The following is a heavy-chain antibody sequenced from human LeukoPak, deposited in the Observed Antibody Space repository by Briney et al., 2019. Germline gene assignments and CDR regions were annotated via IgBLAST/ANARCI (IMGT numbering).Heavy chain of an antibody. Sequence: GESLKISCKGSGYIFTDYWIGWVRQMPGKGLEWMGIIHPGGSRTRYSPSFQGQVTISADKSISTAYLQWSSLQASDTGMYYCARPRDVFSSGYEGRDAFDMWGQGTMVTASS. CDR3: ARPRDVFSSGYEGRDAFDM. CDR1: GYIFTDYW. D-gene: IGHD3-22*01. V-gene: IGHV5-51*01. J-gene: IGHJ3*02. CDR2: IHPGGSRT.